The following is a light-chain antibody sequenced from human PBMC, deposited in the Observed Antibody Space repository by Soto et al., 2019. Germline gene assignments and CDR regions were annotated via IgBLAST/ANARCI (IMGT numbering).Light chain of an antibody. V-gene: IGLV1-40*01. CDR2: GNS. Sequence: QAVVTQPPSVSGAPGQRVTISCTGSSSNIGANYDVHWYQQLPGTAPKLLIFGNSNRPSGVPDRFSASKSGTSASLAITGLQVYDEADYYCQSYDSSLSGYVFGTGTKVTVL. CDR3: QSYDSSLSGYV. J-gene: IGLJ1*01. CDR1: SSNIGANYD.